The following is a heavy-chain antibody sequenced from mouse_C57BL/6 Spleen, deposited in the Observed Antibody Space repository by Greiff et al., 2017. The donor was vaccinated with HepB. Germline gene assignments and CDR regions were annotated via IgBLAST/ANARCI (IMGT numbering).Heavy chain of an antibody. Sequence: QVHVKQSGAELVRPGASVTLSCKASGYTFTDYEMHWVKQTPVHGLEWIGAIDPETGGTAYNQKFKGKAILTADKSSSTAYMELRSLTSEDSAVYYCTREGYGNLDYWGQGTTLTVSS. J-gene: IGHJ2*01. V-gene: IGHV1-15*01. D-gene: IGHD2-1*01. CDR2: IDPETGGT. CDR1: GYTFTDYE. CDR3: TREGYGNLDY.